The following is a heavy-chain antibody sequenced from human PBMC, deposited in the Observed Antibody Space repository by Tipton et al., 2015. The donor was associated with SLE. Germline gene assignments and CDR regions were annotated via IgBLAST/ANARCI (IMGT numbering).Heavy chain of an antibody. Sequence: QLVQSGAEVKKPGASVKVSCKASGYTFTGYYMHWVRRAPGQGLEWMGWINPNSGGTNYAQKFQGWVTMTRDTSISTAYMELSRLRSDDTAVYYCARAYYYDSSGYSLDYWGRGTLVTVSS. J-gene: IGHJ4*02. CDR3: ARAYYYDSSGYSLDY. CDR1: GYTFTGYY. D-gene: IGHD3-22*01. V-gene: IGHV1-2*04. CDR2: INPNSGGT.